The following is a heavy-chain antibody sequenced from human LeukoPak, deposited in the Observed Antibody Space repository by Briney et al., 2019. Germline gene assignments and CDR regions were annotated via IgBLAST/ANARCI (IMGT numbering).Heavy chain of an antibody. Sequence: GGSLRVSCADPGVSFCIYWVRWVREAPGKGLEWVANIKQDGSEKYYVDSVKGRFTISRDNAKNSLHLQMNSLRAEDTGVYYCARDRNQEYDFWSGYYTGVVDYWGQGTLVTVSS. D-gene: IGHD3-3*01. CDR2: IKQDGSEK. CDR3: ARDRNQEYDFWSGYYTGVVDY. J-gene: IGHJ4*02. CDR1: GVSFCIYW. V-gene: IGHV3-7*01.